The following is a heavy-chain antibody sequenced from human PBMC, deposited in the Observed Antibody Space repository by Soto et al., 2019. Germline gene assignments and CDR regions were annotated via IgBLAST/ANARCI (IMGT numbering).Heavy chain of an antibody. CDR1: GGSFSGYY. D-gene: IGHD5-12*01. Sequence: PSETLSLTCAVYGGSFSGYYWSWIRQPPGKGLEWIGEINHSGSTNYNPSLKSRVTISVDTSKTQFSLKLTSVTAADRAVYYCARGTDGYNKKRLAHWGQGTLVTVSS. V-gene: IGHV4-34*01. J-gene: IGHJ4*02. CDR3: ARGTDGYNKKRLAH. CDR2: INHSGST.